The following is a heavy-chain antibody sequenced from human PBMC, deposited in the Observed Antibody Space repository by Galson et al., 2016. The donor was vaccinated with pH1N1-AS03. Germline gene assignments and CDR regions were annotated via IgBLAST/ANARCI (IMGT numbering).Heavy chain of an antibody. CDR2: ISPLLRTA. J-gene: IGHJ4*02. CDR1: GNTFSINA. Sequence: SVKVSCKAYGNTFSINAVSWVRQAPGQGPEWMGGISPLLRTALYAQKWQGRVTITADESTSTAYMELSSPTSEDTAVYYCATLYTDDLDYWGQGTLVTVSS. D-gene: IGHD2-2*02. V-gene: IGHV1-69*13. CDR3: ATLYTDDLDY.